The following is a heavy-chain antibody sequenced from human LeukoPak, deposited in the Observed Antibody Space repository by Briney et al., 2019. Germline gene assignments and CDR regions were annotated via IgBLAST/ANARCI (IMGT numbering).Heavy chain of an antibody. J-gene: IGHJ3*02. CDR3: TTAPHTTHCSSTSCDAFGI. CDR2: IKSKTDGGTT. CDR1: GFTFSNAW. V-gene: IGHV3-15*01. D-gene: IGHD2-2*01. Sequence: PGGSLRLSCAASGFTFSNAWMSWVRQAPGKGLEWVGRIKSKTDGGTTDYAAPVKGRFTISRDDSKNTLYLQMNSLKTEDTAVYCCTTAPHTTHCSSTSCDAFGIWGQGTMVTVSS.